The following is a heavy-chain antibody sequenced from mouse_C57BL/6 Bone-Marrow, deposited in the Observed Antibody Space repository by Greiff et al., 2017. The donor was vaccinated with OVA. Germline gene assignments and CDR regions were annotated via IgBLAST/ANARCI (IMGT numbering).Heavy chain of an antibody. V-gene: IGHV5-15*01. CDR3: ARRYYEGYYAMDY. CDR1: GFTFSDYG. J-gene: IGHJ4*01. D-gene: IGHD1-1*01. Sequence: EVQLVESGGGLVQPGGSLKLSCAASGFTFSDYGMAWVRQAPRKGPEWVAFISNLAYSIYYADTVTGRFTISRENAKNTLYLEMSSLRSEDTAMYYCARRYYEGYYAMDYWGQGTSVTVSS. CDR2: ISNLAYSI.